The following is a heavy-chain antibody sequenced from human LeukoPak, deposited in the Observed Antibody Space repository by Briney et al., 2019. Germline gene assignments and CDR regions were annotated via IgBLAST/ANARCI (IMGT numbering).Heavy chain of an antibody. CDR1: GITFSIYW. CDR2: ITPDGTKT. V-gene: IGHV3-74*01. J-gene: IGHJ4*02. CDR3: VNHDYGDSYVG. D-gene: IGHD4-17*01. Sequence: PGGSLRLSCEASGITFSIYWMHWVRQAPGKGLVWVSRITPDGTKTDYADSVKGRFTISRDNAKNTLYLQMNSLRAEDAAVYFCVNHDYGDSYVGGGQGTLVTVSS.